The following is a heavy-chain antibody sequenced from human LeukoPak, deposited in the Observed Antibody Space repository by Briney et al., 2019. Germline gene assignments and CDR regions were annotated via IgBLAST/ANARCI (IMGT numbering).Heavy chain of an antibody. J-gene: IGHJ4*02. CDR3: ARGTSSEVPDY. V-gene: IGHV1-69*04. D-gene: IGHD3-10*01. Sequence: ASVKVSCKASGGTFSSYAISWVRQAPGQGLEWMGRIIPILGIANYAQKFQGRVTITADKSTSTAYMGLSSLRSEDTAVYYCARGTSSEVPDYWGQGTLVTVSS. CDR2: IIPILGIA. CDR1: GGTFSSYA.